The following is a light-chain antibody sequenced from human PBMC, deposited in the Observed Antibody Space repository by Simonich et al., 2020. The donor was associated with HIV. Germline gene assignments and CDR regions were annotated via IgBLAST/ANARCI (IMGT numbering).Light chain of an antibody. V-gene: IGKV1-39*01. CDR3: QQYYSTPPT. Sequence: DIQMTQSPSSLSASVGDRVTIPCRASQSIINYLNWYQQKPGKAPKLLIYAASSWQSGVPSRFSGSGSWTDFTLTISSLQAEDVAVYYCQQYYSTPPTFGQGTKVEIK. J-gene: IGKJ1*01. CDR2: AAS. CDR1: QSIINY.